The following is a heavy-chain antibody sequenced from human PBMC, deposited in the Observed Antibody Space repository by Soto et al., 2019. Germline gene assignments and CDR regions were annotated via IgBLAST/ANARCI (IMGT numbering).Heavy chain of an antibody. CDR1: GGSFSGYY. D-gene: IGHD4-4*01. CDR3: ARGVLHMTTVTTFDY. J-gene: IGHJ4*02. V-gene: IGHV4-34*01. CDR2: INHSGST. Sequence: QVQLQQWGAGLLKPSETLSLTCAVYGGSFSGYYWSWIRQPPGKGLEWIGEINHSGSTNYNPSLKRRVTISVDTSKNQFSLKLSSVTAADTAVYYCARGVLHMTTVTTFDYWGQGTLVTVSS.